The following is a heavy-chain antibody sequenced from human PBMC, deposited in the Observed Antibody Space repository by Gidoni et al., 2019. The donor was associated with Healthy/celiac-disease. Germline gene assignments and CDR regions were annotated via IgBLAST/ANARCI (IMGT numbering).Heavy chain of an antibody. CDR1: GFTFSDYY. J-gene: IGHJ3*02. Sequence: QVQLVESGGGLVKPGGSLRLSCAASGFTFSDYYMSWIRQAPGKGLEWVSYISSSSSYTNYADSVKGRFTISRDNAKNSLYLQMNSLRAEDTAVYYCASAMYSSGWYGGAFDIWGQGTMVTVSS. D-gene: IGHD6-19*01. CDR3: ASAMYSSGWYGGAFDI. CDR2: ISSSSSYT. V-gene: IGHV3-11*06.